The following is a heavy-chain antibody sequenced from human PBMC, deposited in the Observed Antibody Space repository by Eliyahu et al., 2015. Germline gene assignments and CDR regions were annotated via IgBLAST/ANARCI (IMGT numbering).Heavy chain of an antibody. CDR1: GFTFXGYA. J-gene: IGHJ4*02. CDR2: ISGSGGST. Sequence: EVQLLESGGGLVQPGGSLRLSCGASGFTFXGYAMGWXRQAPGKGPEWVSSISGSGGSTHEADSVKGRFTISRDNFENTLYLQMKSLRAEDTAVYYCAKDRLAVAGPDYFDYWGQGTLVTVSS. CDR3: AKDRLAVAGPDYFDY. D-gene: IGHD6-19*01. V-gene: IGHV3-23*01.